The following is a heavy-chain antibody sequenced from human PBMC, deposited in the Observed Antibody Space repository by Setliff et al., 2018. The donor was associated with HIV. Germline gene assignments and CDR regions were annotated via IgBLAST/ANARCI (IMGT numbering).Heavy chain of an antibody. CDR2: INAGNGDT. D-gene: IGHD6-6*01. CDR3: ARGRTSSWSFHYMDV. V-gene: IGHV1-3*01. Sequence: ASVKVSCKASEYTFTLYGIHWVRQAPGQRPEWVGWINAGNGDTEYSQKFQGRVTITRVTSASTAYMELSSLRSEDTAVYFCARGRTSSWSFHYMDVWGKGTTVTVSS. CDR1: EYTFTLYG. J-gene: IGHJ6*03.